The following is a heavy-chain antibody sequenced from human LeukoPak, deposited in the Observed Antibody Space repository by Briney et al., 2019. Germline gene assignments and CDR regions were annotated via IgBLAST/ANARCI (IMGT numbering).Heavy chain of an antibody. CDR3: AEGGNSSINY. D-gene: IGHD4-11*01. J-gene: IGHJ4*02. CDR2: ISSDASYD. V-gene: IGHV3-30*18. Sequence: GGSLRLSCAASGFTFSSYGMHWVRQAPGKGLERVAHISSDASYDHYVDSVKGRFTISRDNSKNTLYLQVDSVRGEDTAVYYCAEGGNSSINYWGQGTLVTVSS. CDR1: GFTFSSYG.